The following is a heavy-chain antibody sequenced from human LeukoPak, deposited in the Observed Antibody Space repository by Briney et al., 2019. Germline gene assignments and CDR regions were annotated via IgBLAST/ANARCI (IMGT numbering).Heavy chain of an antibody. Sequence: GGSLRLSCAASGFTFSSYAMSWVRQAPGKGLEWVARINKDGRSTTYAESVKGRFTISRDNAKNTLSLQMNSLRVEDTALYYCVRDVRGIGQDYYYMDVWGKGTTVTVSS. CDR1: GFTFSSYA. D-gene: IGHD3-16*01. J-gene: IGHJ6*03. CDR3: VRDVRGIGQDYYYMDV. CDR2: INKDGRST. V-gene: IGHV3-74*03.